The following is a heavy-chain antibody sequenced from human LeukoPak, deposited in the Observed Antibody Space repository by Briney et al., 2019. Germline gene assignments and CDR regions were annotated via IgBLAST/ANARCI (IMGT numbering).Heavy chain of an antibody. V-gene: IGHV3-74*01. CDR3: ARGYSGYFYY. CDR2: IDGDGSST. CDR1: GFTFSSYA. J-gene: IGHJ4*02. Sequence: GGSLRLSCAASGFTFSSYAMTWVRQAPGKGLVWVSRIDGDGSSTNYADSVKGRFTISRDNAKNTLYLQMNSLRAEDTAVYYCARGYSGYFYYWGQGTLVTVSS. D-gene: IGHD5-12*01.